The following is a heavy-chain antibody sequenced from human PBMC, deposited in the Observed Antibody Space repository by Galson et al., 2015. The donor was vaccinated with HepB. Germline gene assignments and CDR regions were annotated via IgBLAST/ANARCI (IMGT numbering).Heavy chain of an antibody. CDR2: INTNTGNP. CDR3: AREGDGSFDY. D-gene: IGHD3-16*01. J-gene: IGHJ4*02. V-gene: IGHV7-4-1*02. CDR1: AYTFTTYP. Sequence: SVKVSCKASAYTFTTYPINWVRQAPGQGLEWMGWINTNTGNPTYAQGFIGRFVFSLDTSVTTAYLQINSLKAEDTAVYYCAREGDGSFDYWGQGTLVTVSS.